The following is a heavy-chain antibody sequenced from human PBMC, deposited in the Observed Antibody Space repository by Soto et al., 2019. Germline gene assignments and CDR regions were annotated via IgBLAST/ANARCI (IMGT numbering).Heavy chain of an antibody. CDR3: ARSIVVVTALDY. Sequence: QVQLVQSGAEVKKPGASVKVSCKASGYTFTSYAMHWVRQAPGQRLEWMGWINAGNGNTKYSHKFQGRVTITRDTSASTGDMELSSLRSEDTAVYYCARSIVVVTALDYWGQGTLVTVSP. J-gene: IGHJ4*02. D-gene: IGHD2-21*02. CDR1: GYTFTSYA. CDR2: INAGNGNT. V-gene: IGHV1-3*01.